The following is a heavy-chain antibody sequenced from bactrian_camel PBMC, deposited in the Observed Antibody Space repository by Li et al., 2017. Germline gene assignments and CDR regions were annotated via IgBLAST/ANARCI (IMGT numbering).Heavy chain of an antibody. CDR2: ITWNGGST. D-gene: IGHD6*01. J-gene: IGHJ4*01. Sequence: HVQLVESGGGSVQSGGSLRLSCAPPYSYSVNCRAWFRQAPGKQREGVSCITWNGGSTLYGDSVKGRFTISKDVAKNTLYLQMNSLKSDDTAMYFCAADGSSWYHYYRWGRGTQVTV. CDR1: YSYSVNC. V-gene: IGHV3S60*01. CDR3: AADGSSWYHYYR.